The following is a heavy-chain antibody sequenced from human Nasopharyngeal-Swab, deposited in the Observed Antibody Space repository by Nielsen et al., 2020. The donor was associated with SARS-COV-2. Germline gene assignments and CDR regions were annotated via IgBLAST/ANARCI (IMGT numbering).Heavy chain of an antibody. CDR1: GGSISSTNYY. V-gene: IGHV4-39*01. CDR2: FYSTGST. D-gene: IGHD3-16*01. J-gene: IGHJ4*02. CDR3: ARPFM. Sequence: SETLSLTCIVSGGSISSTNYYWGWIRQPPGKGLGWIGSFYSTGSTYYNPSLKSRLTISVDTSKNQFSLKLTSVPAADTAVYSCARPFMWGPGTLVTVSA.